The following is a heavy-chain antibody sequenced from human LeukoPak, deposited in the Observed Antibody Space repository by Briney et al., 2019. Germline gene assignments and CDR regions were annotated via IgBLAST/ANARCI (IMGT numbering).Heavy chain of an antibody. V-gene: IGHV5-51*01. J-gene: IGHJ5*02. D-gene: IGHD3-10*01. CDR2: MYPGDSDT. CDR1: GYSFTDYW. CDR3: ARTSYYGSGSYRLFDP. Sequence: GESLKISCKGSGYSFTDYWIGWVRQMPGKGLEWMGIMYPGDSDTRYSPSFQGQVTISADKSISTTYLQWNSLKASDTAMYYCARTSYYGSGSYRLFDPWGQGTLVTVSS.